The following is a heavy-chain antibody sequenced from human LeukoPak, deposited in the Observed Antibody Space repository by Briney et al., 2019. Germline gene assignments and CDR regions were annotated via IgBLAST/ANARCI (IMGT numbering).Heavy chain of an antibody. J-gene: IGHJ4*02. Sequence: SETLSLTCTVSGGSISSSSYYWGWIRQPPGKGLEWIGSIYYSGSTNYNPSLKSRVTIAVDKSKNQFSPKLSSVTAADTAVYYCARASHDYGDYSHFDYWGQGTLVTVSS. CDR1: GGSISSSSYY. D-gene: IGHD4-17*01. CDR3: ARASHDYGDYSHFDY. V-gene: IGHV4-39*07. CDR2: IYYSGST.